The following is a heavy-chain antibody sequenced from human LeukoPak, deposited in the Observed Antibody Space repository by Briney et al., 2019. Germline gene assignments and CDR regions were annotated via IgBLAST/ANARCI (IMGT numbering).Heavy chain of an antibody. CDR1: GFTFSSYS. Sequence: GGSLRLSCAASGFTFSSYSMNWVRQAPGKGLEWVSYISSSSSTIYYADSVKGRFTISRDNAKNSLYLQMNSLRAEDTAVYYCARDIIAVAGIGLDWGQGTLSPSPQ. D-gene: IGHD6-19*01. CDR2: ISSSSSTI. CDR3: ARDIIAVAGIGLD. V-gene: IGHV3-48*04. J-gene: IGHJ4*02.